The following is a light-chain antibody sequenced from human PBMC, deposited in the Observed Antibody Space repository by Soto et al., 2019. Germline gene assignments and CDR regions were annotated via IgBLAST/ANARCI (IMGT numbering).Light chain of an antibody. V-gene: IGKV1-39*01. CDR3: QQSYKMPS. CDR1: RNVSIY. Sequence: ESPLPQSPPSLEAPVGDRRTLTCRASRNVSIYLNWYQHKPGKGPTLLIHATSNLQIGVPSRFSGSGSGTEFTLTISSLEPEDFGTYYCQQSYKMPSFGQGTRLEI. CDR2: ATS. J-gene: IGKJ5*01.